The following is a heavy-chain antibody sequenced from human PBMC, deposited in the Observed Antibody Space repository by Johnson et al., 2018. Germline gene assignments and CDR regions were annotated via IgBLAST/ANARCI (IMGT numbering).Heavy chain of an antibody. CDR1: GYSFMSYY. J-gene: IGHJ3*01. CDR2: INPRDGDT. Sequence: VQLVESGAEVKKPGASVRISCEASGYSFMSYYMNWVRQAPGQGLEWMGIINPRDGDTNYAQTLQGRVTMTRDTSTTTVYMELSSLRSVHTAVYYWAGDRTTRPFPLRDAFDVWGQGTVVTVSS. D-gene: IGHD1-1*01. V-gene: IGHV1-46*04. CDR3: AGDRTTRPFPLRDAFDV.